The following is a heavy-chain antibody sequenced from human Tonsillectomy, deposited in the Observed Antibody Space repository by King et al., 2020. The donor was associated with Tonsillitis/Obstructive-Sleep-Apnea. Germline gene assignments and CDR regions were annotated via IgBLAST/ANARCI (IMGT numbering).Heavy chain of an antibody. V-gene: IGHV4-39*01. CDR3: ARRPYNWIPLDAFDI. J-gene: IGHJ3*02. Sequence: QLQESGPGLVKPSETLSLTCTVSGDSISSGSYYWGWIRQPPGKGLEWNGSISSTGNSYYNPSLKRLVTISVDTSKNQFSLKLSSVTAADTAVYDCARRPYNWIPLDAFDIWGQGTMVSVSS. CDR1: GDSISSGSYY. D-gene: IGHD1-20*01. CDR2: ISSTGNS.